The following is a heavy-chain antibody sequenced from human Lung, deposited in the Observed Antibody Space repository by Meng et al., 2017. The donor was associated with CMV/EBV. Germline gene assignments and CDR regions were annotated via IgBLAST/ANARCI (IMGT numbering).Heavy chain of an antibody. CDR1: GYTFGSYG. V-gene: IGHV1-18*01. CDR3: ASGTPGRSYCDY. D-gene: IGHD2-15*01. CDR2: FVNYVDT. J-gene: IGHJ4*02. Sequence: QVHIRQSGPEVKKPGASVRVSCKASGYTFGSYGICWVRQAPGQGLEWMGWFVNYVDTYPAPKFQGRVTMTTDTHTNTAFMELRSLTSDDTAVYYCASGTPGRSYCDYWGQGTLVTVSS.